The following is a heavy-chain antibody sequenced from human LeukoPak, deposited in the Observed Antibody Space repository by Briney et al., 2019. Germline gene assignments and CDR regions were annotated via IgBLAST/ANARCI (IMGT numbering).Heavy chain of an antibody. CDR3: ARVWYYYDSSGSDDAFDI. D-gene: IGHD3-22*01. CDR2: IYYSGST. J-gene: IGHJ3*02. Sequence: SEPLSLTCTVSGGSISSYYWSWIRQPPGKGLEWIGYIYYSGSTNYNPSLKSRVTISVDTSKNQFSLKLSSVTAADTAVYYCARVWYYYDSSGSDDAFDIWGQGTMVTVSS. CDR1: GGSISSYY. V-gene: IGHV4-59*01.